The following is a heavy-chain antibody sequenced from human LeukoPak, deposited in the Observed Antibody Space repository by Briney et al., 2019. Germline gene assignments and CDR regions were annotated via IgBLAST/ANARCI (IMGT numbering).Heavy chain of an antibody. V-gene: IGHV3-23*01. CDR3: ARGGDIDY. D-gene: IGHD4-17*01. CDR1: GFTFSSYA. Sequence: GGSLRLSCAASGFTFSSYAMSWVRQAPGKGLEWVSAISGSGDSTYYADSVKGRFTISRDNSKNTLYLQMNSLRVDDTAMYYCARGGDIDYWGQGTLVTVSS. J-gene: IGHJ4*02. CDR2: ISGSGDST.